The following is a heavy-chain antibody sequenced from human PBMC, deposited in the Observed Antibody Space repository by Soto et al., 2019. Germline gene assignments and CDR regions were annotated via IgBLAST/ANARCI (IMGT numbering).Heavy chain of an antibody. CDR2: ISYDGSEK. D-gene: IGHD2-15*01. Sequence: GGSLRLSCAASGFTFRDYAMHWVRQAPGKGLERVAVISYDGSEKYYADSVRGRFTISRDSSKNTLYLQMNSLRSEDTAVYYCAKEGQSPCFCTGGSWITWFDPRGQGALVTVSS. V-gene: IGHV3-30*18. J-gene: IGHJ5*02. CDR3: AKEGQSPCFCTGGSWITWFDP. CDR1: GFTFRDYA.